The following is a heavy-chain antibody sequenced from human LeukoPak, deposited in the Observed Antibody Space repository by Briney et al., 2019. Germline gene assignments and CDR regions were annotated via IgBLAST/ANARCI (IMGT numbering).Heavy chain of an antibody. CDR3: ARDGRYFDWLGKGAFDI. D-gene: IGHD3-9*01. V-gene: IGHV1-69*06. Sequence: GASVKVSCKASGGTFSIYAISWVRQAPGQGLEWMGGIIPIFGTTNYAQKFQGRVTITADKSTSTAYMELSSLRSEDTAVYYCARDGRYFDWLGKGAFDIWGQGTMVTVPS. J-gene: IGHJ3*02. CDR1: GGTFSIYA. CDR2: IIPIFGTT.